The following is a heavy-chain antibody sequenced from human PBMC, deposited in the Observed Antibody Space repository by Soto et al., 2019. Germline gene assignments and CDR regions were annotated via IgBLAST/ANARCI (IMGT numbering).Heavy chain of an antibody. CDR1: GFTFSSYA. D-gene: IGHD2-2*02. V-gene: IGHV3-23*01. Sequence: EVQLLESGGGLVQPGGSLRLSCVASGFTFSSYAMTWVRQAPGKGLEWVSAISGSGGSTYYADSVKGRFTISRDNYKKRLYLRVNSLRAEDTAVYYCAKERCSGSTSWYNGWFDPWGQGTLVTVSS. J-gene: IGHJ5*02. CDR3: AKERCSGSTSWYNGWFDP. CDR2: ISGSGGST.